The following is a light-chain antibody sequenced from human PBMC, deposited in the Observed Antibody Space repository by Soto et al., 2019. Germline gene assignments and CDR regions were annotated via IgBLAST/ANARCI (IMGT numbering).Light chain of an antibody. CDR1: SSDVGGYTY. CDR2: DVT. V-gene: IGLV2-14*01. CDR3: SSYTSSSTPNYV. J-gene: IGLJ1*01. Sequence: QSVLTQPASVSGSPGQSITISCTGTSSDVGGYTYVSWYQQHPGKAPKLMIYDVTNRPSGVSNRFSGSKSGNTASLTISGLHAEDEADYYCSSYTSSSTPNYVFGPGTKLTVL.